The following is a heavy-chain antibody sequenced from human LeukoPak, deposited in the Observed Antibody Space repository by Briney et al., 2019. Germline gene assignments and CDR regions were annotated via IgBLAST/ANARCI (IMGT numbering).Heavy chain of an antibody. D-gene: IGHD3-3*01. Sequence: PGGSLRLSCAASGFTFSSYWMHWVRQAPGKGLVWVSRINTDGSSTSYADSVKGRFTISRDNAKNTLYLQMNSLRAEDTAVYYCARSPRRGILEWLLKGAFDIWGQGTMVTVSS. V-gene: IGHV3-74*01. CDR1: GFTFSSYW. J-gene: IGHJ3*02. CDR2: INTDGSST. CDR3: ARSPRRGILEWLLKGAFDI.